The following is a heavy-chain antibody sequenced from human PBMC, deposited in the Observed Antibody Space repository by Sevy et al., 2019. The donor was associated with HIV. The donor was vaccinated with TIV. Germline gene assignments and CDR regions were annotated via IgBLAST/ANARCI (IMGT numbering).Heavy chain of an antibody. D-gene: IGHD3-10*01. CDR3: AKGLGMVQGALLSDDV. V-gene: IGHV3-30*02. CDR1: GFTFSRYG. CDR2: IRYDGSTK. J-gene: IGHJ3*01. Sequence: GGSLRLSCATSGFTFSRYGMHWVRQAPGKGLEWVAFIRYDGSTKYYAESVKGRFIISRDNSKDTLYLQMNSLRGDDTSLYYCAKGLGMVQGALLSDDVWGQGTMVTVSS.